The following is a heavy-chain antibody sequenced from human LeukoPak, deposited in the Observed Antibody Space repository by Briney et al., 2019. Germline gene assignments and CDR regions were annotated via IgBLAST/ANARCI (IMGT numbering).Heavy chain of an antibody. CDR3: ARGVDYYYYYGMDV. CDR2: ISSSSYI. Sequence: GGSLRLSCAASGFTFSSYSMNWVRQAPGKGLEWVSSISSSSYIYYADSVKGRFTISRDNAKNSLYLQMNSLRAEDTAVYYCARGVDYYYYYGMDVWGQGTTVTVSS. V-gene: IGHV3-21*01. D-gene: IGHD2-15*01. CDR1: GFTFSSYS. J-gene: IGHJ6*02.